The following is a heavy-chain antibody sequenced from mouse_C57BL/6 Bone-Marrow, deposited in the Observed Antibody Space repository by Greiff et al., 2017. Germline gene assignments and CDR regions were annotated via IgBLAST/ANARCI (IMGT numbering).Heavy chain of an antibody. CDR2: IDPNSGGT. J-gene: IGHJ3*01. Sequence: QVQLQQPGAELVKPGASVKLSCKASGYTFTSYWMHWVKQRPGRGLEWIGRIDPNSGGTKYNEKFKSKATLTVDKPSSPAYMQLSSLTSEYSAVYYCARGRVYYDLAWFAYWGQGTLVTVSA. CDR3: ARGRVYYDLAWFAY. CDR1: GYTFTSYW. D-gene: IGHD2-4*01. V-gene: IGHV1-72*01.